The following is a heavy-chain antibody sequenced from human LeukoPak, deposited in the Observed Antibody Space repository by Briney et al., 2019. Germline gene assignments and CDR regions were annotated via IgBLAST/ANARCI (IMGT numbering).Heavy chain of an antibody. Sequence: PGGSLRLSCAAFGFNFRSYAFHWVRQAPGKGPEWMAFITYDGTDTYYADSVKGRFTISRDNSKNTLYLQMNSLRAEDTAIYYCARDRIAVAGMGAFQHWGQGTLVTVSS. CDR3: ARDRIAVAGMGAFQH. D-gene: IGHD6-19*01. CDR1: GFNFRSYA. CDR2: ITYDGTDT. J-gene: IGHJ1*01. V-gene: IGHV3-30*04.